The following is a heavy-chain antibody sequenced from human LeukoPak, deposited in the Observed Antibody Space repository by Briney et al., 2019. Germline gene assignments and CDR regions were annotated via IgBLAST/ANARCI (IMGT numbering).Heavy chain of an antibody. CDR3: ARDYGGSSLFDY. D-gene: IGHD4-23*01. J-gene: IGHJ4*02. CDR1: GFTFSNYE. Sequence: PGGSLRLSGAASGFTFSNYEMHWVRQAPGKGLEWVSYISSSGSDIYYADSVKGRFTISRDNTKNSLYLHMNSLRAEDTAVYYCARDYGGSSLFDYWGQGTLVTVSS. CDR2: ISSSGSDI. V-gene: IGHV3-48*03.